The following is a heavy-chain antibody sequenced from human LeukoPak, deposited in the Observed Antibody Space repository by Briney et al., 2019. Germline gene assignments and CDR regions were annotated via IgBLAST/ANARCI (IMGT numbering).Heavy chain of an antibody. CDR3: ARDDLRYFDWLPYYFDY. CDR1: GYTFTGYY. Sequence: ASVEVSCKASGYTFTGYYMHWVRQAPGQGLERMGWINPNSGGTNYAQKFQGRVTMTRDTSVSTAYMELSRLRSDDTAVYYCARDDLRYFDWLPYYFDYWGQGTLVTVSS. J-gene: IGHJ4*02. D-gene: IGHD3-9*01. CDR2: INPNSGGT. V-gene: IGHV1-2*02.